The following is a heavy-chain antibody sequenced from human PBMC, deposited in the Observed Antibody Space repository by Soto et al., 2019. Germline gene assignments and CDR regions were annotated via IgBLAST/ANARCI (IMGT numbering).Heavy chain of an antibody. V-gene: IGHV4-30-4*01. J-gene: IGHJ5*02. CDR2: IYYSGST. CDR1: SGSVSSGDYY. D-gene: IGHD2-2*02. Sequence: TLSLTCTVSSGSVSSGDYYWSWIRQPPGRGLEWIGYIYYSGSTYYNPTLKGRVSISLDTSTTQFSLRLSSVTAADTAVYYCARAAQLLYGLYYSYYTCFDPWGQGTLVTVSS. CDR3: ARAAQLLYGLYYSYYTCFDP.